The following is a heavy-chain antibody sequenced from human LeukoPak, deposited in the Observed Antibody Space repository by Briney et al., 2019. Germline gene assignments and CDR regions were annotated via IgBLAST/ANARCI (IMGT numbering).Heavy chain of an antibody. D-gene: IGHD1-26*01. CDR1: GFTFSSYG. CDR3: ARGGQLLYYYYYYMDV. J-gene: IGHJ6*03. Sequence: GGSLRLSCAASGFTFSSYGMHWVRQAPGKGLEWVTFIRYDGSNKYYADSVKGRFTISRDNSKNTLYLQMNSLRAEDTAVYYCARGGQLLYYYYYYMDVWGKGTTVTVSS. V-gene: IGHV3-30*02. CDR2: IRYDGSNK.